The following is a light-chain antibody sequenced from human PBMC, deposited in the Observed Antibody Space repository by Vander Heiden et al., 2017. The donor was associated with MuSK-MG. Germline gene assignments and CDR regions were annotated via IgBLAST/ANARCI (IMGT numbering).Light chain of an antibody. CDR2: GAS. V-gene: IGKV3-20*01. CDR3: QHLEA. CDR1: QSVSSSY. J-gene: IGKJ1*01. Sequence: EIVLTQSPGTLSLSPGERATLSCRASQSVSSSYLAWDQQKPGQAPRLLIYGASSRATGIKDRFSGSGSGTDFTLTISRMEPEDFEGYDCQHLEAFGQGTKVEIK.